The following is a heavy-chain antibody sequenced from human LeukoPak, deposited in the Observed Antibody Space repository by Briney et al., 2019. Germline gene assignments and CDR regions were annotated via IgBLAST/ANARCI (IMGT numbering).Heavy chain of an antibody. V-gene: IGHV4-39*01. D-gene: IGHD3-22*01. J-gene: IGHJ6*03. CDR1: GGSISSSSYY. CDR3: ARPTHYDSSGAYMNV. CDR2: IYYSGST. Sequence: KASETLSLTCTVSGGSISSSSYYWGWIRQPPGKGLEWIASIYYSGSTYHNPSLKSRVTISGDTSKNQFSLKVISVTAADTAVYYCARPTHYDSSGAYMNVWGRGTTVTVSS.